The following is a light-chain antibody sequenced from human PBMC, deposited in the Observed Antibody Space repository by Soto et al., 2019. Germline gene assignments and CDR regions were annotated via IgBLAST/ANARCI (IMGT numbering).Light chain of an antibody. CDR3: DSYAGSNNHV. V-gene: IGLV2-8*01. CDR1: SSDVGRYNF. Sequence: QSVLTQPPSASGSPGQSVTISCTGTSSDVGRYNFVSWYQHHPGKAPKLLIYDVNKRPSGVPDRFSGPKSGNTASLTVSGLQAEDEAGYYCDSYAGSNNHVFGTGTKVTVL. CDR2: DVN. J-gene: IGLJ1*01.